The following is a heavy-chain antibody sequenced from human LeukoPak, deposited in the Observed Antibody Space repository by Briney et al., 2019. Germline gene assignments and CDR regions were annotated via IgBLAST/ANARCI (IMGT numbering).Heavy chain of an antibody. D-gene: IGHD3-22*01. Sequence: GGSLRLSCAASGFTFSSYGMHWVRQAPGKGLEWVAFIRYDGSNKYYADSVKGRFTISRDNSKNALYLQMNSLRAEDTAVYYCAKGGYSPLDAFDIWGQGTMDTVSS. CDR1: GFTFSSYG. V-gene: IGHV3-30*02. CDR3: AKGGYSPLDAFDI. CDR2: IRYDGSNK. J-gene: IGHJ3*02.